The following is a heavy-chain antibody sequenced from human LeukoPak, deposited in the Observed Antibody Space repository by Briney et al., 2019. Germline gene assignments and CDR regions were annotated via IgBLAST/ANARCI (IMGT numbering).Heavy chain of an antibody. CDR2: IYSGGST. Sequence: QPGGSLRLSCAASGFTVSSNYMSWVRQAPGKGLEWVSVIYSGGSTYYADSVKGRFTISRDNSKNTLYPQMNSLRAEDTAVYYCARDNSYGDDAFDIWGQGTMVTVSS. CDR1: GFTVSSNY. D-gene: IGHD5-18*01. J-gene: IGHJ3*02. CDR3: ARDNSYGDDAFDI. V-gene: IGHV3-66*02.